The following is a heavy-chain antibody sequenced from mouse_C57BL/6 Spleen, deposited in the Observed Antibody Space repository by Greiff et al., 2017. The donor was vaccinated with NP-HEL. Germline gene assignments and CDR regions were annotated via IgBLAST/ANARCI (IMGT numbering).Heavy chain of an antibody. J-gene: IGHJ2*01. CDR1: GYTFTSYW. V-gene: IGHV1-64*01. D-gene: IGHD2-5*01. CDR2: IHPNSGST. CDR3: ARSNYLYYFDY. Sequence: QVQLQQPGAELVKPGASVKLSCKASGYTFTSYWMHWVKQRPGQGLEWIGMIHPNSGSTNYNEKFKSKATLTVDKSSSTAYMQLSSLTSEDSAVYYCARSNYLYYFDYWGQGTTRTVSA.